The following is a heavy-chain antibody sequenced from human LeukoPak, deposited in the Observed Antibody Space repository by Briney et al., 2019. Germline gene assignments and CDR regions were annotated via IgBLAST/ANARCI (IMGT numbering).Heavy chain of an antibody. CDR2: IFQGGGEI. Sequence: HPGGSLRLSCAASGFTFSSYSMNWVRQAPGKGLEWASSIFQGGGEIHYADSVRGRFTISRDNSKSTLFLQMNSLRAEDSAIYYCATYRQVLLPFESWGQGTLVTVSS. D-gene: IGHD5-18*01. CDR1: GFTFSSYS. V-gene: IGHV3-23*01. J-gene: IGHJ4*02. CDR3: ATYRQVLLPFES.